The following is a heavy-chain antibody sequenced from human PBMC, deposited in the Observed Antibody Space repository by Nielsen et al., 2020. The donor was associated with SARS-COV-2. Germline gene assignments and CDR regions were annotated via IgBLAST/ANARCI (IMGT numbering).Heavy chain of an antibody. Sequence: ASVKVSCKASGYSFTIYSIHWVRQVPGQRLEWMGWINAGNGKTRYSEKFQGRATITRDTSASTAYLELTSLRYDDTAVYYCASLVGDPYYYYYMDVWGKGTTVTVSS. CDR2: INAGNGKT. D-gene: IGHD2-15*01. V-gene: IGHV1-3*01. CDR1: GYSFTIYS. J-gene: IGHJ6*03. CDR3: ASLVGDPYYYYYMDV.